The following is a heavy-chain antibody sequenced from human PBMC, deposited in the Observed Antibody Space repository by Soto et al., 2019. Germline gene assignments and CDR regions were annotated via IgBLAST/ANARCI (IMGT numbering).Heavy chain of an antibody. Sequence: SETLSLACTVSGGSISSGDYYWSWIRQPPGKGLEWIGYIYYSESTYYNPSLKSRVTISVDTSKNQFSLKLSSVTAADTAVYYCARVDYDILTGYSPFDYWGQGTLVTVSS. D-gene: IGHD3-9*01. V-gene: IGHV4-30-4*01. CDR1: GGSISSGDYY. J-gene: IGHJ4*02. CDR3: ARVDYDILTGYSPFDY. CDR2: IYYSEST.